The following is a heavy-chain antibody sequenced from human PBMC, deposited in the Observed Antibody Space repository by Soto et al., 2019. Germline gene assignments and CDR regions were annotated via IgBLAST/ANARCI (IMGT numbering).Heavy chain of an antibody. D-gene: IGHD3-3*01. J-gene: IGHJ4*02. CDR1: GGSIRSSSFY. CDR2: IYYSGST. Sequence: SGTLSLTRTLPGGSIRSSSFYWGWARQPPGEGLEWIGSIYYSGSTYYNPSLKSRVTISVDTSKNRFSLKLSSVTAADTAVYYCARLSGVRFLEWLSGGSFDYWGQGPLVTVSS. CDR3: ARLSGVRFLEWLSGGSFDY. V-gene: IGHV4-39*01.